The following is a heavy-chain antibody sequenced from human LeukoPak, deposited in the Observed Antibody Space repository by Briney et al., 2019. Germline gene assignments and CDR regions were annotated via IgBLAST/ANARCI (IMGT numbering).Heavy chain of an antibody. CDR1: GGSISSGAYY. CDR3: ARVGNYEGYY. V-gene: IGHV4-30-2*01. J-gene: IGHJ4*02. CDR2: FYHTGST. D-gene: IGHD1-7*01. Sequence: SETLSLTCTVSGGSISSGAYYWSWIRQPPGRGLEWIANFYHTGSTYYGPSLKSRATISIDKSKNQFSLKLSSVTVADTAVYYCARVGNYEGYYWGQGTLVTVSS.